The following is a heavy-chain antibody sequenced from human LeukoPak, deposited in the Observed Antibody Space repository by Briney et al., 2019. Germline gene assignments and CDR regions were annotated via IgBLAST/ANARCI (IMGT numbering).Heavy chain of an antibody. Sequence: HPGGSLRLSCAASGFTFSSYAMHWVRQAPGKGLEWVAVISYDGSNKYYADSVKGRFTISRDNSKNTLYLQMNSLRAEDTAVYYCAKSNWFDPWGQGTLVTVSS. J-gene: IGHJ5*02. V-gene: IGHV3-30-3*01. CDR3: AKSNWFDP. CDR1: GFTFSSYA. CDR2: ISYDGSNK.